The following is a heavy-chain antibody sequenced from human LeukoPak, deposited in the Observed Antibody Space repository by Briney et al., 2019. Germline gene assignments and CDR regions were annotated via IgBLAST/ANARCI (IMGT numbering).Heavy chain of an antibody. CDR2: INSDGYSI. D-gene: IGHD5-12*01. V-gene: IGHV3-74*03. Sequence: GGSLRLSCAASGFTFRGYWMHWVRQAPGKGLVWVSRINSDGYSITYADSVKGRFTISRDNAKNTLYLQINSLIAEDTAVYFCTRAGYRSWFDSWGQGTLVTVSS. J-gene: IGHJ5*01. CDR3: TRAGYRSWFDS. CDR1: GFTFRGYW.